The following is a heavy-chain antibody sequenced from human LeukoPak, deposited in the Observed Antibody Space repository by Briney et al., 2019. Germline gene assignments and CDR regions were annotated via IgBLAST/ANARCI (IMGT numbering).Heavy chain of an antibody. Sequence: PSETLSLTCTVSGGSISNYYWSWIRQPPGKALEWIGYIYYTGTTKYNPSLESRATISLDTSKNQFSLQLTSVTAADTGLLNCARAYDIDVWGQGTTVTVSS. J-gene: IGHJ6*02. CDR3: ARAYDIDV. CDR1: GGSISNYY. V-gene: IGHV4-59*01. CDR2: IYYTGTT.